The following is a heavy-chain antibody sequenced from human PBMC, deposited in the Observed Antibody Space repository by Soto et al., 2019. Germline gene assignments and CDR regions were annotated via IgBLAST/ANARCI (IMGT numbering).Heavy chain of an antibody. D-gene: IGHD2-15*01. J-gene: IGHJ4*02. CDR1: GGTFSSYA. CDR3: ARESRYCSGGSCYFLPGIDY. V-gene: IGHV1-69*12. Sequence: QVQLVQSGAEVKKPGSSVKVSCKASGGTFSSYAISWVRQAPGQGLEWMGGIIPIFGTATYAQKFQGRVTITADESTXTXYXXLSSLRSEDTAVYYCARESRYCSGGSCYFLPGIDYWGQGTLVTVSS. CDR2: IIPIFGTA.